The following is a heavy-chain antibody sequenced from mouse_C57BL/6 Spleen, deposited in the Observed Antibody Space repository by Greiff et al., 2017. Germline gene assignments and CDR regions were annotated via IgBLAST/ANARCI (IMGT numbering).Heavy chain of an antibody. CDR1: GYTFTGYW. J-gene: IGHJ1*03. CDR3: ARGGGNWYFDV. CDR2: ILPGSGST. Sequence: QVQLQQSGAELMKPGASVKLSCKATGYTFTGYWIEWVKQRPGHGLEWIGEILPGSGSTNYNEKFKGKATFTADTSSNTDYVQLSSLTTEDSAIYCCARGGGNWYFDVGGTGTTVTVSS. V-gene: IGHV1-9*01.